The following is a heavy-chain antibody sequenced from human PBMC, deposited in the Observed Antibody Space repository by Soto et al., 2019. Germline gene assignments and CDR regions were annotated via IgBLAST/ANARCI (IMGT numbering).Heavy chain of an antibody. Sequence: ESGGGLVKPGGSLRLSCAASGFTFSSYSMNWVRQAPGKGLEWVSSISSSSSYIYYADSVKGRFTISRDNAKNSLYLQMNSLRAEDTAVYYCARTEGVATPGYFDYWGQGTLVTVSS. CDR2: ISSSSSYI. V-gene: IGHV3-21*01. D-gene: IGHD5-12*01. CDR3: ARTEGVATPGYFDY. J-gene: IGHJ4*02. CDR1: GFTFSSYS.